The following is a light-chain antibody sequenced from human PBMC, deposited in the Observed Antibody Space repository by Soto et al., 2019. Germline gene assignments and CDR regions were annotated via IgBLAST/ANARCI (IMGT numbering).Light chain of an antibody. V-gene: IGLV2-14*01. CDR2: EVS. J-gene: IGLJ2*01. CDR3: SSYTSSSTG. CDR1: SSDVGGYNY. Sequence: QSVLTQPASVSGSPGQSITISCTGTSSDVGGYNYVSWYQQHPGKAPKLMIYEVSNRPSGVSNRFSDSKSGNTASLTISGLQAEDEADYYCSSYTSSSTGFGGGTKLTVL.